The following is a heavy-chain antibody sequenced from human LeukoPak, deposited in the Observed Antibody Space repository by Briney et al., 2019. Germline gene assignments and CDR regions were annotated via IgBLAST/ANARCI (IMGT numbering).Heavy chain of an antibody. D-gene: IGHD3-3*01. CDR2: ISYDGSNK. Sequence: GGSLRLSCAASGFTFSSYAMHWVRQAPGKGLEWVAVISYDGSNKYYADSVKGRFTISRDNSKNTLYLQMNSLRAEDTAVYYCAKARYYDFWSGYYFDYWGRGTLVTVSS. J-gene: IGHJ4*02. CDR1: GFTFSSYA. V-gene: IGHV3-30-3*01. CDR3: AKARYYDFWSGYYFDY.